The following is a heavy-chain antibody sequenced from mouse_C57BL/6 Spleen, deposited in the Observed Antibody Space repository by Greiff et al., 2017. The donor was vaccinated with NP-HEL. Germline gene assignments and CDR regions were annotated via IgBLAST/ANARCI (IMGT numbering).Heavy chain of an antibody. J-gene: IGHJ1*03. D-gene: IGHD1-1*01. Sequence: VQLKESGPGMVKPSQSLSLTCTVTGYSITSGYDWHWIRHFPGNKLEWMGYISYSGSTNYNPSLKSRISITHDTSKNHFFLKLNSVTTEDTATYYCARGSYGSSYYWYFDVWGTGTTVTVSS. CDR3: ARGSYGSSYYWYFDV. V-gene: IGHV3-1*01. CDR2: ISYSGST. CDR1: GYSITSGYD.